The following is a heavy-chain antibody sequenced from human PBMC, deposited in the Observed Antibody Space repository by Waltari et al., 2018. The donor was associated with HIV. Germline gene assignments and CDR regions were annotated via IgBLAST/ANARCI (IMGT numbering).Heavy chain of an antibody. Sequence: LVESGGNLVPPGGPLRHSCAAPGFSVSGYWMSGGRQAPGKGLGWVTNIGQDGSEKHYVDAVKGRFTISRDNAKNSLYLQMNNLRAEDTAVYYCARGYGAHSWGQGTLVTVSS. CDR2: IGQDGSEK. CDR3: ARGYGAHS. V-gene: IGHV3-7*01. D-gene: IGHD4-17*01. J-gene: IGHJ4*02. CDR1: GFSVSGYW.